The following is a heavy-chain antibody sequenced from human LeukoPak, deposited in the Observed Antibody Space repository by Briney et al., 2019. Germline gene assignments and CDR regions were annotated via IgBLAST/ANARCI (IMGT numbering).Heavy chain of an antibody. D-gene: IGHD5-12*01. Sequence: LSETLSLTCAVYGGPFSGYYWRWIRQPPGKGLEWIGEINHSGSTNYNPSLKSRVTISVDTSKNQFSLKLRSVTAADTAVYYCAKRGWGLYYYNYYMDVWGKGTTVTVSS. CDR2: INHSGST. CDR1: GGPFSGYY. V-gene: IGHV4-34*01. J-gene: IGHJ6*03. CDR3: AKRGWGLYYYNYYMDV.